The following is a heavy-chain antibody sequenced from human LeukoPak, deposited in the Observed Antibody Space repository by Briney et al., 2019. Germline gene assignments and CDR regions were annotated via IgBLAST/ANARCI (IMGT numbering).Heavy chain of an antibody. Sequence: PGRSLRLSCAASGFTFSSYAMHWVRQAPGKGLEWVAVISYDGSNKYYADSVKGRFTISRDNSKNTPYLQMNSLRAEDTAVYYCAGSSSCFDYWGQGTLVTVSS. CDR3: AGSSSCFDY. CDR1: GFTFSSYA. D-gene: IGHD6-13*01. V-gene: IGHV3-30*04. J-gene: IGHJ4*02. CDR2: ISYDGSNK.